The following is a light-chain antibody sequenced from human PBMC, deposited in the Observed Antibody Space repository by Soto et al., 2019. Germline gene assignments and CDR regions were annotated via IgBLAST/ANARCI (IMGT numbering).Light chain of an antibody. CDR3: QQSFSDPPLS. Sequence: DIQLTQSPASLSASVGDRVTITCRASQSVTTYLNWYQQKPGKAPKLLISAASSLRDGVPSRFSGSGSGTVFTLPINSRHPADFATYYCQQSFSDPPLSFGGGTRVDVK. J-gene: IGKJ4*01. V-gene: IGKV1-39*01. CDR2: AAS. CDR1: QSVTTY.